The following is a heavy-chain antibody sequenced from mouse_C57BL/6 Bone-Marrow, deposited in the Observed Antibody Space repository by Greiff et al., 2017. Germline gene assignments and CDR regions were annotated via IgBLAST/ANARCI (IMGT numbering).Heavy chain of an antibody. J-gene: IGHJ3*01. V-gene: IGHV5-6*01. D-gene: IGHD1-1*01. CDR3: ARRSPFAY. CDR1: RFTFSSYG. Sequence: VQLKESGGDLVKPGGSLKLSCAASRFTFSSYGMSWVRQTPDKRLEWVATISSGGSYTYYPDSVKGRFTISRDNAKNTLYLQMSSLKSEDTAMYYCARRSPFAYWGQGTLVTVSA. CDR2: ISSGGSYT.